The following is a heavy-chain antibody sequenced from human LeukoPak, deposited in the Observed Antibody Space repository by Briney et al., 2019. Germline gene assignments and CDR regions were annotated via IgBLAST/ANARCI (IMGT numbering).Heavy chain of an antibody. CDR3: ARGAAAEGAFDI. Sequence: SETLSLTCTVSGGSISSSSYYWGWIRQPPGKGLEWIGSIYYSGSTYYNPSLKSRVTISVDTSKNQFSLKLSSVTAADTAVYYCARGAAAEGAFDIWGQGTMVTASS. V-gene: IGHV4-39*07. CDR2: IYYSGST. CDR1: GGSISSSSYY. D-gene: IGHD6-13*01. J-gene: IGHJ3*02.